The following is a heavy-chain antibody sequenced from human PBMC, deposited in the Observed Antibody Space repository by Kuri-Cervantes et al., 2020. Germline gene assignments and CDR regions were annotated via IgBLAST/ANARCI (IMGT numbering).Heavy chain of an antibody. CDR2: IYYSGST. CDR3: ARGPQQWARWFDP. CDR1: GGSISSYY. V-gene: IGHV4-59*01. J-gene: IGHJ5*02. Sequence: SETLFLTCTVSGGSISSYYWSWIRQPPGKGLEWIGYIYYSGSTNYNPSLKSRVTISVDTSKNQFSLKLSSVTAADTAVYYCARGPQQWARWFDPWGQGTLVIVSS. D-gene: IGHD6-19*01.